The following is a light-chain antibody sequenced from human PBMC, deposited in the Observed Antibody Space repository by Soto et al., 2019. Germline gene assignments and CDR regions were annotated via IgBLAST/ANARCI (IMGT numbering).Light chain of an antibody. V-gene: IGLV1-40*01. CDR1: RSNIGAGYG. CDR3: QSYDSSLSVV. CDR2: VND. Sequence: QSVLTQPPSVSGAPGQRVSISCTGSRSNIGAGYGVHWYQQLPGAAPKLLIYVNDNRPSGVPDRFSGSKSGASASLAITGLQAEDEADYYCQSYDSSLSVVFGGGTKLTVL. J-gene: IGLJ2*01.